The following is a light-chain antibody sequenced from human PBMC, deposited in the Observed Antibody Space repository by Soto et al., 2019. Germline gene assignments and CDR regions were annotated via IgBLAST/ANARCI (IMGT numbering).Light chain of an antibody. V-gene: IGKV3-15*01. J-gene: IGKJ1*01. CDR2: DAS. CDR1: QSIRST. CDR3: QQYNNWPRT. Sequence: ETVMTHSLATLSVSPCERAALSWSASQSIRSTLAWFQQKPGQAPRLLIYDASTRATGIPARFSGSGSGTEFTLTISSLQSEDFAVYYCQQYNNWPRTFGQGTKVDIK.